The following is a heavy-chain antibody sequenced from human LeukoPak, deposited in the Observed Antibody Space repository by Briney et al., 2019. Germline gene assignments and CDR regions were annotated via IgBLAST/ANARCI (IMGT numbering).Heavy chain of an antibody. V-gene: IGHV3-23*01. D-gene: IGHD3-10*01. CDR2: ICGSGGCA. CDR1: GFTFSTYA. J-gene: IGHJ4*02. CDR3: ARIASGSFSDY. Sequence: GGSLRLSCTASGFTFSTYAMNWVRQAPGKGLEWVSAICGSGGCAYYGDSVRGRFTVSRDNSKDTLYLQMSALRAEDTALYYCARIASGSFSDYWGQGSLVTVSS.